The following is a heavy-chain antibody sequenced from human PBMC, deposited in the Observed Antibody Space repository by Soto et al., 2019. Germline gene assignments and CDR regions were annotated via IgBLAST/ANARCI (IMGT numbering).Heavy chain of an antibody. CDR2: IYHSGST. Sequence: SETLSLTCAVSGGSVSSGGYSLSWIRQPPGKGLEWIGYIYHSGSTYYNPSLKSRVTISVDRSKNQFSLKLSSVTAADTAVYYCARGGDYYDSSGYYYYAFDIWGQGTMVTVS. V-gene: IGHV4-30-2*01. J-gene: IGHJ3*02. D-gene: IGHD3-22*01. CDR1: GGSVSSGGYS. CDR3: ARGGDYYDSSGYYYYAFDI.